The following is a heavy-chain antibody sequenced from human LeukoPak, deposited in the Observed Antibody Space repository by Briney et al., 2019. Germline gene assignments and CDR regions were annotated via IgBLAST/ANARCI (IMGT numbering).Heavy chain of an antibody. D-gene: IGHD3-22*01. Sequence: SETLSLTCAVSGYSISSGYYWGWIRQPPGKGLEWIGSIYHSGSTYYNPSLKSRVTISVDTSKNQFSLKLSSVTAADTAVYYCARHSCRQSANYYDSSGPSGRFWFDPWGQGTLVTVSS. CDR3: ARHSCRQSANYYDSSGPSGRFWFDP. CDR1: GYSISSGYY. V-gene: IGHV4-38-2*01. CDR2: IYHSGST. J-gene: IGHJ5*02.